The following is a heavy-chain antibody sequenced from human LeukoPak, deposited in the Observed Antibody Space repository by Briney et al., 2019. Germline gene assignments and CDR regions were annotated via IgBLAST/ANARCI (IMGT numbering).Heavy chain of an antibody. CDR2: ISAYNGNT. J-gene: IGHJ4*02. CDR3: ARRITMVREVIVFDY. Sequence: ASVKVSCKASGYTFTSYGISWVRQAPGQGLEWMGWISAYNGNTNYAQNLQGRVTMTTDTSTSTACMELRSLRSDDTAVYYCARRITMVREVIVFDYWGQGTLVTVSS. CDR1: GYTFTSYG. D-gene: IGHD3-10*01. V-gene: IGHV1-18*01.